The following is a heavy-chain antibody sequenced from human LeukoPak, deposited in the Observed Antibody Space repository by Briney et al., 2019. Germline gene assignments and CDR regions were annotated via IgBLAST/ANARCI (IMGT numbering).Heavy chain of an antibody. J-gene: IGHJ4*02. D-gene: IGHD6-19*01. CDR2: INWNGGST. CDR3: AREGIQWLAFDY. CDR1: GFTFDDYG. V-gene: IGHV3-20*04. Sequence: AGGSLRLSCAASGFTFDDYGMSWVRQAPGKGLEWVSGINWNGGSTGYADSVKGRFTISRDNAKNSLYLQMNGLRAEDTALYYCAREGIQWLAFDYWGQGTLVTVSS.